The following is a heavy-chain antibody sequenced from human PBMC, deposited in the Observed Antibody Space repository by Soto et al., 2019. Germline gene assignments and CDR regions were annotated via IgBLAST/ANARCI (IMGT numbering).Heavy chain of an antibody. CDR2: ISAYNGNT. D-gene: IGHD1-26*01. Sequence: QIQLVQSGAEVRKPGASVKVSCKASGYTFTSYGISWVRQAPGQGLAWRGWISAYNGNTNYTQKLQGRVTMTTDTSTSTAYMELSTLRSDDTAVYYCARYRMKYYYGMDFWGQGTTVTVSS. CDR3: ARYRMKYYYGMDF. CDR1: GYTFTSYG. V-gene: IGHV1-18*01. J-gene: IGHJ6*02.